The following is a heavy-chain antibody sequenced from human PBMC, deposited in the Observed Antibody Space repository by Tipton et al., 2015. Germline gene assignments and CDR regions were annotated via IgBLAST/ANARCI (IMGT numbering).Heavy chain of an antibody. CDR1: GGSVSSGSYY. CDR3: ARGFGEAARMDV. D-gene: IGHD3-10*01. CDR2: VYYSGST. J-gene: IGHJ6*02. Sequence: TLSLTCIVSGGSVSSGSYYWSWIRQPPGKGLEWIGYVYYSGSTNYNPSLKSRVTISVDTSKNYFSLNLTSVTAADTAVYYCARGFGEAARMDVWGQGTTVTVSS. V-gene: IGHV4-61*03.